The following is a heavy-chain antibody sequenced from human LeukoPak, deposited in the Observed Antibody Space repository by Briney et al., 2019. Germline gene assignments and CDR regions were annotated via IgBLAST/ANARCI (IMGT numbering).Heavy chain of an antibody. J-gene: IGHJ4*02. CDR3: ARDISYYGSGSYFWY. V-gene: IGHV1-18*01. D-gene: IGHD3-10*01. Sequence: GASVKVSCKASGYTFTSYGISWVRQAPGQGLEWMGWISAYNGNTNYAQKLQGRVTMTTDTSTSTAYMELRSLRSDDTAVYYCARDISYYGSGSYFWYWGQGTLVTVSS. CDR2: ISAYNGNT. CDR1: GYTFTSYG.